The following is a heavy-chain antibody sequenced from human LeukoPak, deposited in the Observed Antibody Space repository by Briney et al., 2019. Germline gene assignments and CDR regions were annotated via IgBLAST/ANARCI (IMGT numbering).Heavy chain of an antibody. CDR3: ARRISVAGTDY. CDR2: ISHSGST. V-gene: IGHV4-34*01. CDR1: GGSFSGYY. J-gene: IGHJ4*02. Sequence: SETLSLTCAVYGGSFSGYYWSWIRQPPGNGLEWIGEISHSGSTNYNPSLKSRVTISVDTSKNQFSLKLSSVTAADTAVYYCARRISVAGTDYWGQGTLVTVSS. D-gene: IGHD6-19*01.